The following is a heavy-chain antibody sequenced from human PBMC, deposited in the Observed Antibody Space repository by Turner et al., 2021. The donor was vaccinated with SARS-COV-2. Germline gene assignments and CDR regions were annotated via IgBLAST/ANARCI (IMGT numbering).Heavy chain of an antibody. CDR3: VRHGSWNFDS. CDR1: GFTFSDYW. J-gene: IGHJ5*01. V-gene: IGHV3-7*01. Sequence: EVQLVESGGGLVQSGGSLRLSCAGSGFTFSDYWMGLVRQAPGKGLEWVANIKTDGSSKYYVDSVKDRFTTSRDNAKNSLYLQMYSLRAEDTAVYYCVRHGSWNFDSWGQGTLVTVSS. D-gene: IGHD1-1*01. CDR2: IKTDGSSK.